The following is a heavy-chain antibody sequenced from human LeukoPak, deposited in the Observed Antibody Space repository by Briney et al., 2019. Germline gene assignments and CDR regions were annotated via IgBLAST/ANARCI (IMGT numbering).Heavy chain of an antibody. CDR1: CVSISSSSYY. J-gene: IGHJ3*02. CDR3: ARQEIAVAGRGAFDI. CDR2: IYYSGST. Sequence: SETLSLTCTVSCVSISSSSYYWGWIRHPPGKGLEWIGSIYYSGSTYYNPSLKSRVTISVDTSKNQFSLKLSSVTAADTAVYYCARQEIAVAGRGAFDIWGQGTMVTVSS. D-gene: IGHD6-19*01. V-gene: IGHV4-39*01.